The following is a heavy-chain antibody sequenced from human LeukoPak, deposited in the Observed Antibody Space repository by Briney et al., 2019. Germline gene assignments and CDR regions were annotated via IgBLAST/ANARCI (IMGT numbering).Heavy chain of an antibody. V-gene: IGHV3-23*01. CDR2: ISGSGGST. Sequence: PGGSLRLSCAASGFTFSSYAMSWVRQAPGKGLEWVSAISGSGGSTYYADSVKGRFTISRDNSKNTLYLQMNSLRAEDTAVYYCAKDNEHSSSVYLGAFDIWGQGTMVTVSS. CDR3: AKDNEHSSSVYLGAFDI. D-gene: IGHD6-6*01. J-gene: IGHJ3*02. CDR1: GFTFSSYA.